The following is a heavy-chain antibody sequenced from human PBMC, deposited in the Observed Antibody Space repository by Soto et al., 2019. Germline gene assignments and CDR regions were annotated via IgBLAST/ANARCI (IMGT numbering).Heavy chain of an antibody. Sequence: EVQLVESGGGLVQPGGSLRLSCAASGFTFSSYSMNWVRQAPGKGLEWVSYISSSSSTIYYADSVTGRFTISRDNAKNSLYLQMNSLRAEDTAVYYCARDGPYHILTGYYQHFDYWGQGTLVTVSS. CDR1: GFTFSSYS. CDR2: ISSSSSTI. CDR3: ARDGPYHILTGYYQHFDY. J-gene: IGHJ4*02. D-gene: IGHD3-9*01. V-gene: IGHV3-48*01.